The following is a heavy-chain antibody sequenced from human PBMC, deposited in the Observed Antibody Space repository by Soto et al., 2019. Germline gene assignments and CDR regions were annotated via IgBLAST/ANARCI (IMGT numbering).Heavy chain of an antibody. CDR2: IIPILGIA. CDR3: ARGYCSSTSCYGTEYCQH. V-gene: IGHV1-69*02. D-gene: IGHD2-2*01. J-gene: IGHJ1*01. CDR1: GGTFSSYT. Sequence: QVQLVQSGAEVKKPGSSVKVSCKASGGTFSSYTISWVRQAPGQGLEWMGRIIPILGIANYAQKFQGRVTITADKSTSTAYMELSSLRSEDTAVYYCARGYCSSTSCYGTEYCQHWGQGTLVTVSS.